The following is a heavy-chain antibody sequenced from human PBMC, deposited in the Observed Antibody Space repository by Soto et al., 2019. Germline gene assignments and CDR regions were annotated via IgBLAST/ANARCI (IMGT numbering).Heavy chain of an antibody. CDR3: SQSLGIFTGYYVWTAVDY. Sequence: QVQLVESGGGVVQPGMSLRLSCAASGFTFSDYGMHWVRQAPGKGLEWVAIISYDGSKKYYADSVKGRFTISSDNSKITLYLQMNSLRAEATAVYYCSQSLGIFTGYYVWTAVDYWGQGTLVSVSS. CDR1: GFTFSDYG. D-gene: IGHD3-9*01. J-gene: IGHJ4*02. CDR2: ISYDGSKK. V-gene: IGHV3-30*18.